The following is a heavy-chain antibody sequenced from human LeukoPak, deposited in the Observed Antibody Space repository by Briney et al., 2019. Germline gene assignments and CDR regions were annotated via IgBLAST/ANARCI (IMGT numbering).Heavy chain of an antibody. CDR1: GFTFSSHG. CDR2: IWYDGSNK. CDR3: ARPFGSGTYYQFDL. V-gene: IGHV3-33*01. J-gene: IGHJ4*02. D-gene: IGHD3-10*01. Sequence: PGGSLRLSCAASGFTFSSHGMHWVRQAPGKGLEWVAVIWYDGSNKYYADSVKCRFTISRDNSKNTLYLQMNSMRADDTAVYYCARPFGSGTYYQFDLWGQGTLVTVSS.